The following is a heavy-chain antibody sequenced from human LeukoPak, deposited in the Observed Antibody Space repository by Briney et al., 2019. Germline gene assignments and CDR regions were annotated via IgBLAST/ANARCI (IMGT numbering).Heavy chain of an antibody. Sequence: PGRSLRLSCAASGFTFDDYAMHWVRQAPGKDLEWVSGINWNSGDLDYADSVKGRFTISRDNAKNPLYLPMNTLRAEDTALYYCAKHESSGYQHPGGFDYWGQGTLVTVFS. V-gene: IGHV3-9*01. CDR3: AKHESSGYQHPGGFDY. CDR1: GFTFDDYA. CDR2: INWNSGDL. D-gene: IGHD3-22*01. J-gene: IGHJ4*02.